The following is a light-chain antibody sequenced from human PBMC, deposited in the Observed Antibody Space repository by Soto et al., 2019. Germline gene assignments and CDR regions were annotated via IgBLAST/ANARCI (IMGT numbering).Light chain of an antibody. CDR1: SSVVGGYNY. CDR3: CSSTSCNIV. Sequence: QSALTQPPSASGSPGQSVTISCAGTSSVVGGYNYVSWYQQHPCKAPKLMIYEVSKRPSRVPDRFSGSNPGNQASLIVSGHQAEDEGFYNFCSSTSCNIVFGTRTKVNVL. J-gene: IGLJ1*01. V-gene: IGLV2-8*01. CDR2: EVS.